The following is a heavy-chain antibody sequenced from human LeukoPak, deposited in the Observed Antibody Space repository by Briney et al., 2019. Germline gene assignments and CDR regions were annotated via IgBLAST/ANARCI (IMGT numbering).Heavy chain of an antibody. Sequence: SSETLSLTCAVYGGSFSGYYWSWIRQPPGKGLEWIGEINHSGSTNYNPSLKSRVTISVDTSKNQFSLKLSSVTAADTAVYYCASGLGWGLLDYWRQGTLVTVSS. CDR2: INHSGST. V-gene: IGHV4-34*01. J-gene: IGHJ4*02. CDR1: GGSFSGYY. CDR3: ASGLGWGLLDY. D-gene: IGHD4-23*01.